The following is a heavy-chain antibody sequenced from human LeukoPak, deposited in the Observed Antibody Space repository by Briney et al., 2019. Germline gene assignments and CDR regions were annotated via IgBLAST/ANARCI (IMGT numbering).Heavy chain of an antibody. CDR3: TTSDRQFCSPSSCYMPFDY. J-gene: IGHJ4*02. CDR2: FDPRNGGT. CDR1: GYSLTELS. V-gene: IGHV1-24*01. D-gene: IGHD2-2*02. Sequence: ASAKVSCKVSGYSLTELSMHWVRQAPGKGLEWMGGFDPRNGGTYFAQNFQGRVTLTEDTSTDTSSMDLRSLKSDDTAVYYCTTSDRQFCSPSSCYMPFDYWGQGSLVPVSS.